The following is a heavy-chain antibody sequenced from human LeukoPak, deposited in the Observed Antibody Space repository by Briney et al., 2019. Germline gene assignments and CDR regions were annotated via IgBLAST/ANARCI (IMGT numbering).Heavy chain of an antibody. Sequence: SETLSLTCTVTGDSITSDYWSWLRQSPGKGLEWIGCAYYSGDTNYNPSPKSRVTISLDASKTQFSLKVTSATAADTAVYFCTREYNSNAFEVWGQGTMVTVSS. V-gene: IGHV4-59*01. CDR1: GDSITSDY. CDR3: TREYNSNAFEV. CDR2: AYYSGDT. J-gene: IGHJ3*01. D-gene: IGHD1-14*01.